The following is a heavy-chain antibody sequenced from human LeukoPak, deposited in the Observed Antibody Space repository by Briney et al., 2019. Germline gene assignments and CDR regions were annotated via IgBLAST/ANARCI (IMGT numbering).Heavy chain of an antibody. V-gene: IGHV3-30*04. J-gene: IGHJ4*02. CDR2: ISDDGHGKVQ. CDR1: GFTFSSYT. CDR3: ATYRQVLLPFES. Sequence: PGGSLRLSCVASGFTFSSYTMHWVRQTPGKGLEWVAVISDDGHGKVQYYADSVKGRFIISRDSSKSTLSLQMNSLRAEDTAIYYCATYRQVLLPFESWGQGTLVTVSS. D-gene: IGHD2-8*02.